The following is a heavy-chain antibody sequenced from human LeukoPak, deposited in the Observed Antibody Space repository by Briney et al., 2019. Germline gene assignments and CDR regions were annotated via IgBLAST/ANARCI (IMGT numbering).Heavy chain of an antibody. V-gene: IGHV1-18*04. CDR2: ISAYNGNT. J-gene: IGHJ4*02. Sequence: GASVKVSCKASGYTFTGYYMHWVRQAPGQGLEWMGWISAYNGNTNYAQKLQGRVTMTTDTSTSTAYMELRSLRSDDTAVYYCAAGFGELMAEGFDYWGQGTLVTVSS. CDR1: GYTFTGYY. D-gene: IGHD3-10*01. CDR3: AAGFGELMAEGFDY.